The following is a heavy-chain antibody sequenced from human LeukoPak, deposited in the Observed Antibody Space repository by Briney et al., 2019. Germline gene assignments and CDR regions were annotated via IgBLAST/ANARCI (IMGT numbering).Heavy chain of an antibody. D-gene: IGHD3-3*01. V-gene: IGHV4-38-2*01. CDR1: GYSISSGYY. CDR3: ARSTIFGVVRIDY. CDR2: IYHSGST. Sequence: PSETLSLTCAVSGYSISSGYYWGWIRQPPGKGLERIGSIYHSGSTYYNPSLKSRVTISVDTSKNQFSLKLSSVTAADTAVYYCARSTIFGVVRIDYWGQGTLVTVSS. J-gene: IGHJ4*02.